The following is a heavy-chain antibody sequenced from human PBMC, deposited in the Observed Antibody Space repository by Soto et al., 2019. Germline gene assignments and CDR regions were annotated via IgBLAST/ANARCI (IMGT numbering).Heavy chain of an antibody. CDR2: INAGNGDT. CDR3: ARSIVMVTALDY. D-gene: IGHD2-21*02. Sequence: QVQLVQSGAEEKKPGASVKVSCKASGYTFTSYAMHWVRQATGQRLEWMGWINAGNGDTKYSQKFQGRVTITRDTSASTAYRELSSLRSEDTSVYYCARSIVMVTALDYWGQGTLVTVSS. V-gene: IGHV1-3*05. J-gene: IGHJ4*02. CDR1: GYTFTSYA.